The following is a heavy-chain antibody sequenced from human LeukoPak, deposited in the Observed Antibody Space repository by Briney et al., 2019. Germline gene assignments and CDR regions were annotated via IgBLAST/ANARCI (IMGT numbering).Heavy chain of an antibody. D-gene: IGHD3-9*01. J-gene: IGHJ4*01. CDR3: ATDIRSSPLGF. Sequence: GGSLRLSCAASGFTVSSNYMSWVRQAPGKGLEWVSIIYAGGSTYYADSVKGRFTISRDSSNNTLFLQMSNLRADDSGLYYCATDIRSSPLGFWGHGTLVTVSS. V-gene: IGHV3-66*01. CDR1: GFTVSSNY. CDR2: IYAGGST.